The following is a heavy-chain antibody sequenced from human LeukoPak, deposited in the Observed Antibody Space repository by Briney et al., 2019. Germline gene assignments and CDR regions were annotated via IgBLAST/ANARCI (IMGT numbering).Heavy chain of an antibody. J-gene: IGHJ3*01. CDR1: GFNFNDAA. CDR3: AKDIQLSA. Sequence: GGSLRLSCAASGFNFNDAAMTWIRQAPGKGLEWVSLIASSGHNTYYTDSVRGRFTISRDSSKKTLSLQMNSLRVEDTAIYYCAKDIQLSAWGVGTMVTVSS. V-gene: IGHV3-23*01. D-gene: IGHD5-24*01. CDR2: IASSGHNT.